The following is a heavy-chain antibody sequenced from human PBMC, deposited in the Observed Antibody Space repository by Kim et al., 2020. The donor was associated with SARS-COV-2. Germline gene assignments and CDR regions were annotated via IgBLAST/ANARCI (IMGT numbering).Heavy chain of an antibody. CDR2: ISWDGGST. CDR1: GFTFDDYA. CDR3: AKDGGSTAVLLPDYYYGMDV. Sequence: GGSLRLSCAASGFTFDDYAMHWVRQAPGKGLEWVSLISWDGGSTYYADSVKGRFTISRDNSKNSLYLQMNSLRAEDTALYYCAKDGGSTAVLLPDYYYGMDVWGQGTTVTVSS. V-gene: IGHV3-43D*03. D-gene: IGHD3-10*01. J-gene: IGHJ6*02.